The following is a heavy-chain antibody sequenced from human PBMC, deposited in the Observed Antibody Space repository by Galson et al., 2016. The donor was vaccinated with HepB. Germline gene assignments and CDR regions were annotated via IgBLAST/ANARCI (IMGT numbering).Heavy chain of an antibody. Sequence: SLRLSCADSGFIFRSYAMNWVRQAPGKGLEWLAVISNAGSNKYFADSVKGRFTISRDNSKNTLYLQMNSLRAEDTAVYYCARFIASPWNDYYYYGMDVWGKGTTVTVSS. CDR1: GFIFRSYA. CDR2: ISNAGSNK. D-gene: IGHD1-1*01. J-gene: IGHJ6*04. CDR3: ARFIASPWNDYYYYGMDV. V-gene: IGHV3-30-3*01.